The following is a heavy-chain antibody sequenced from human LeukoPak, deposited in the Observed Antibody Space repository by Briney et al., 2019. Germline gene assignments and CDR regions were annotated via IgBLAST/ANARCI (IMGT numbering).Heavy chain of an antibody. J-gene: IGHJ4*02. Sequence: SETLSLTCTVSGGSISSYYWSWIRQPPGKGLEWIGYIYYSGSTNYNPSLKSRVTISVDTSKNQFSLKLSSVTAADTAVYYCARLRDGYKYYFDYWGQGTLVTVSS. V-gene: IGHV4-59*08. CDR2: IYYSGST. CDR1: GGSISSYY. D-gene: IGHD5-24*01. CDR3: ARLRDGYKYYFDY.